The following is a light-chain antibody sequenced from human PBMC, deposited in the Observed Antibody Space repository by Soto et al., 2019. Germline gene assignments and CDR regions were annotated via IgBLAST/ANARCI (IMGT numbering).Light chain of an antibody. CDR1: QAVGTW. CDR2: AAS. Sequence: IQVTQSPSFVSASAGARVTITCRASQAVGTWLAWYQQKPGDAPKLLIYAASTLQSGVPSRFSGSGSGTDFTLTIRSLQPEDFATYYCQQANSFPRTFGGGTKVDI. CDR3: QQANSFPRT. J-gene: IGKJ4*01. V-gene: IGKV1-12*01.